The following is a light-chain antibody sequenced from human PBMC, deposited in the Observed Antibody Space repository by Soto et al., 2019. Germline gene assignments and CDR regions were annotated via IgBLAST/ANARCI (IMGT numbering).Light chain of an antibody. CDR3: QQSYSTPRT. Sequence: IQMPQSPASLSASVGDRVTIPCRASQSISSYLNWYQQKPGKAPKLLIYAASSLQSGVPSRFSGSGSGTDFTLTISSLQPEDFATYYCQQSYSTPRTFGQGTKVDI. J-gene: IGKJ1*01. CDR1: QSISSY. CDR2: AAS. V-gene: IGKV1-39*01.